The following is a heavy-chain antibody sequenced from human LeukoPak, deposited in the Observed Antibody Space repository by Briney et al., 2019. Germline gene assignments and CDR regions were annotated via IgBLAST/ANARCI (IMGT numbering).Heavy chain of an antibody. J-gene: IGHJ4*02. CDR3: ARRLAVYGDFFEY. CDR1: GGSISSSSYY. D-gene: IGHD4-17*01. CDR2: IYYSGST. Sequence: SETLSLTCTVSGGSISSSSYYWGWIRQPPWKGLEGFGSIYYSGSTYYDPSLKSRVTISVDTSKNQFSLKLSSVTAADTAVYYCARRLAVYGDFFEYWGQGTLVTVSS. V-gene: IGHV4-39*01.